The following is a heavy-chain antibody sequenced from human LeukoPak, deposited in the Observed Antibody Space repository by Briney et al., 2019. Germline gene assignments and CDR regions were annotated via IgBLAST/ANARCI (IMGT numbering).Heavy chain of an antibody. CDR1: GSTFSSYA. CDR3: AKETSDYGDYVNAFDV. D-gene: IGHD4-17*01. J-gene: IGHJ3*01. Sequence: GGSLRLSCAASGSTFSSYAMSWVRQAPGKGLEWVSAISGSGGSTYYADSVKGRFTISRDNSKNTLYLQMNSMRAEDTAVYYCAKETSDYGDYVNAFDVWGQGTMVTVSS. V-gene: IGHV3-23*01. CDR2: ISGSGGST.